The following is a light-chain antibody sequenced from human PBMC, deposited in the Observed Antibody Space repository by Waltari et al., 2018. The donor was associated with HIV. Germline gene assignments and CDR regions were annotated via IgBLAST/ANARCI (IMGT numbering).Light chain of an antibody. J-gene: IGLJ3*02. CDR2: EVS. CDR3: NSYAGSNNWV. CDR1: SSGVGGYNY. V-gene: IGLV2-8*01. Sequence: QSALTQPPSAYGSPGQSVTISCTGTSSGVGGYNYVSWYQQHPGKAPKLMIYEVSKRPSGVPDRFSGSKSGNTASLTVSGLQAEDEADYYCNSYAGSNNWVFGGGTKLTVL.